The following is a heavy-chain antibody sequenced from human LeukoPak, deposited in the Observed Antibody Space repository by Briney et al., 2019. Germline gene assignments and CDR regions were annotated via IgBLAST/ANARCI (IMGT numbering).Heavy chain of an antibody. CDR3: ARGGGTYYYGSGSPL. V-gene: IGHV1-2*02. CDR2: INPNSGGT. Sequence: ASVKVSCKASGYTFTGYYMHWVRQAPGQGLEWMGWINPNSGGTNYAQKFQGRVTMTRDTSISTAYMELSRLRSDDTAVYYCARGGGTYYYGSGSPLWGQGTLVTVSS. J-gene: IGHJ4*02. D-gene: IGHD3-10*01. CDR1: GYTFTGYY.